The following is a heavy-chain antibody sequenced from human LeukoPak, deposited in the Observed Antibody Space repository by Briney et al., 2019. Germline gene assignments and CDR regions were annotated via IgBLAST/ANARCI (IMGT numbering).Heavy chain of an antibody. CDR2: IWYDESNK. V-gene: IGHV3-33*01. J-gene: IGHJ3*02. D-gene: IGHD3-22*01. Sequence: GGSLRLSCAASGFTFSSYGMHWVRQAPGKGLEWVAVIWYDESNKYYADSVKGRFTISRDNSKNTLYLQMNSLRAEDTAVYYCARAMIVVDNDAFDIWGQGTMVTVSS. CDR1: GFTFSSYG. CDR3: ARAMIVVDNDAFDI.